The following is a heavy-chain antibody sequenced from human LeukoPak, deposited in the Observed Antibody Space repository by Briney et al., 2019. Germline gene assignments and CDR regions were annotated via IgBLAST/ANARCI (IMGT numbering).Heavy chain of an antibody. CDR3: VRGLYGLGWDY. CDR1: GGSISSYY. D-gene: IGHD3-10*01. CDR2: VSSDWGTT. V-gene: IGHV3-64D*06. Sequence: ETLSLTCTVSGGSISSYYWSWIRQPPGKGLEFVSGVSSDWGTTDYADSARDRFTISRDNSKNTLYLQMSSLRAEDTAIYYCVRGLYGLGWDYWGPGTLVTVSS. J-gene: IGHJ4*02.